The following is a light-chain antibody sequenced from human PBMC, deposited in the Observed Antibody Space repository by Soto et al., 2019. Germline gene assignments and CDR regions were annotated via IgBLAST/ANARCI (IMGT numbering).Light chain of an antibody. Sequence: AIRMTQSPSSLSASTGDRVTITCRASQGISSYLAWYQQKPRKAPKLLIYAASTLQSGVPSRFSGSGSGTEFTLSISSLQPDDFATYYCQHYNSYSEAFGQGTKV. V-gene: IGKV1-8*01. J-gene: IGKJ1*01. CDR3: QHYNSYSEA. CDR1: QGISSY. CDR2: AAS.